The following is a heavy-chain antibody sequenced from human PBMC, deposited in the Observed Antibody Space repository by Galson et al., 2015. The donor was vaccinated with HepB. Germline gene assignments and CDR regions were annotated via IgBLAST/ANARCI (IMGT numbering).Heavy chain of an antibody. V-gene: IGHV3-23*01. CDR3: VANQYAPGNYFFFHF. D-gene: IGHD3-10*01. CDR1: GFSFVNSG. J-gene: IGHJ4*02. Sequence: SGFSFVNSGMSWVRQAPGKGLEWVSVIGGNGGNRHYADSVKGRFTISRDNSKDTPFLQMNSLRAEDAAVYYCVANQYAPGNYFFFHFWGQGTLVTVSS. CDR2: IGGNGGNR.